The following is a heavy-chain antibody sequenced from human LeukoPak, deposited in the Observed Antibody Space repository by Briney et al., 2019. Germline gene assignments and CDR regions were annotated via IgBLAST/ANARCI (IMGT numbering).Heavy chain of an antibody. CDR3: ARDASRYYYDSPGYYEY. D-gene: IGHD3-22*01. CDR1: GFTFGSFW. J-gene: IGHJ4*02. CDR2: IKVDESEK. Sequence: GGSLRLSCAASGFTFGSFWMSWVRQAPGKGLEWVANIKVDESEKNYVDSVKGRFTISRDNAKQSLYLQMNSLRVEDTAVYYCARDASRYYYDSPGYYEYWGQGSLVTVSS. V-gene: IGHV3-7*01.